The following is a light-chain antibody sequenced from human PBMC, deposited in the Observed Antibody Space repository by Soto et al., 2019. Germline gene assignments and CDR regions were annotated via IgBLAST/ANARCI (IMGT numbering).Light chain of an antibody. Sequence: EIVLTQSPGTLSLSPGERATLSCRASQSASSSYLAWYQQKPGQAPRLLIYGASSRATGIPDRFSGSGSETDFTLTISRLKPEDFAVYYCQQYGSSPITFGQGTRLEIK. CDR1: QSASSSY. V-gene: IGKV3-20*01. CDR3: QQYGSSPIT. J-gene: IGKJ5*01. CDR2: GAS.